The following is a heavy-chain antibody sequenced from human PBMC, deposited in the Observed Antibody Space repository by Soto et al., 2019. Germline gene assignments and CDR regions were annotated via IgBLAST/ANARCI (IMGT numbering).Heavy chain of an antibody. D-gene: IGHD3-9*01. CDR1: GGSFSGYY. J-gene: IGHJ2*01. CDR3: ARESHDILTGPPWVWYFDL. CDR2: INDRGSI. V-gene: IGHV4-34*01. Sequence: QVQLQQWGAGPLRPLETLSLTCGVSGGSFSGYYLAWIRQSPGKGLEWIGEINDRGSINYNPSLKIRVSISVETSKTHYSLNLWSVTAADTAVYYCARESHDILTGPPWVWYFDLWGRGTLVTV.